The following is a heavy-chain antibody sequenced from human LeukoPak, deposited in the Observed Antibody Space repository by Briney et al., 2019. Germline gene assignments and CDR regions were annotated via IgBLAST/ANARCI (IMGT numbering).Heavy chain of an antibody. Sequence: GGSLRLSCATSGFTFSAYIMHWVRQAPGRGLEWVAVMSYDGRIEYYADSVKGRFTISRDESKNTLYLQMNSLRDEDTAVYYCAKDYSSGWGGPFDYWGQGTLVTVSS. D-gene: IGHD6-19*01. J-gene: IGHJ4*02. V-gene: IGHV3-30*18. CDR2: MSYDGRIE. CDR3: AKDYSSGWGGPFDY. CDR1: GFTFSAYI.